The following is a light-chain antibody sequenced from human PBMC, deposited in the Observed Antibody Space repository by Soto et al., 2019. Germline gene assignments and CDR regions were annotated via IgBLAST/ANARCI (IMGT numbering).Light chain of an antibody. CDR1: SSDVGGYDY. CDR2: DVS. CDR3: CSFTSITGVVV. Sequence: QSVLTQPASVSGSPGQSITISCIGTSSDVGGYDYVSWYRQHSGKAPKLLIYDVSDRASGISSRFSGSKSGNTASLTISGLQAEVEADYYCCSFTSITGVVVFGGGTKLTVL. V-gene: IGLV2-14*01. J-gene: IGLJ3*02.